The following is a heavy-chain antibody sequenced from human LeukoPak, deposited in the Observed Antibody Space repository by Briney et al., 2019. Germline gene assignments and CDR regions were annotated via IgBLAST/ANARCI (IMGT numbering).Heavy chain of an antibody. Sequence: PGGSLGLSCAASGFIFSNYWMTWVRQAPGRGLEWVANINRDGSVEHYVDSVKGRFTISRDNAENSLYLQMNSLRAEDTAVYYCANRGYSIFDYWGQGTLVTVSS. CDR1: GFIFSNYW. V-gene: IGHV3-7*03. D-gene: IGHD6-13*01. J-gene: IGHJ4*02. CDR2: INRDGSVE. CDR3: ANRGYSIFDY.